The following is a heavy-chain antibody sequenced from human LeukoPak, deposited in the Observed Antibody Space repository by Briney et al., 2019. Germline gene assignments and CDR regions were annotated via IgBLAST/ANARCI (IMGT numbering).Heavy chain of an antibody. CDR2: ISSSSSYI. V-gene: IGHV3-21*01. CDR1: GFTFSSYS. J-gene: IGHJ6*02. D-gene: IGHD2-2*01. Sequence: GGSLRLSCAASGFTFSSYSMNWVRQAPGKGLEWVSSISSSSSYIYYADSVKGRFTISRDNAKNSLYLQMNSLRAEDTAVYYCARVSCSDSSTSCYSLLYYGTDVWGQGTTVTVSS. CDR3: ARVSCSDSSTSCYSLLYYGTDV.